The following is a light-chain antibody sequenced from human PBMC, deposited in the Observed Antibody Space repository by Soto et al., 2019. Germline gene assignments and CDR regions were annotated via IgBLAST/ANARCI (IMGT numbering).Light chain of an antibody. CDR2: DAS. CDR3: QQYNSFWT. CDR1: QSISSW. Sequence: DIQMTQSPSTLSASVGDRVTITCRASQSISSWLAWYQQKPGKAPKLLIYDASSLESGVPSRFSGSGSGTEFTLTIGSLKPDEFATYYCQQYNSFWTFGQGTKVEIK. V-gene: IGKV1-5*01. J-gene: IGKJ1*01.